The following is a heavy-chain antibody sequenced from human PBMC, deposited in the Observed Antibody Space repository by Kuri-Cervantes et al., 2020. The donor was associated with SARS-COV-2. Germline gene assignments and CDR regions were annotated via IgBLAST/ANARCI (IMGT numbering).Heavy chain of an antibody. CDR2: INPSGGST. CDR3: SRDPTIFGVVIMGGGGTNNWFDP. J-gene: IGHJ5*02. V-gene: IGHV1-46*01. CDR1: GYTFTSYY. Sequence: ASVKVSCKASGYTFTSYYMHWVRQAPGQGLEWMGIINPSGGSTSYAQKFQGRVTMTRDTSTSTAYMELRSLRSDDTAGYYCSRDPTIFGVVIMGGGGTNNWFDPWGQGTLVTVSS. D-gene: IGHD3-3*01.